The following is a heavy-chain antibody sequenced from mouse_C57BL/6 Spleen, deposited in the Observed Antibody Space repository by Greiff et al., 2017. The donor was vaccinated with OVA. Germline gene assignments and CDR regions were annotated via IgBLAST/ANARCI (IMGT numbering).Heavy chain of an antibody. CDR1: GYTFTSYW. J-gene: IGHJ4*01. Sequence: QVQLQQPGAELVKPGASVKLSCKASGYTFTSYWMHWVKQRPGRGLEWIGRIDPNSGGTKYNEKFKSKATLTVDKPSSTAYMQLSSLTSEDSAVYYCAREGMYYYGSSYENYAMDYWGQGTSVTVSS. D-gene: IGHD1-1*01. CDR3: AREGMYYYGSSYENYAMDY. CDR2: IDPNSGGT. V-gene: IGHV1-72*01.